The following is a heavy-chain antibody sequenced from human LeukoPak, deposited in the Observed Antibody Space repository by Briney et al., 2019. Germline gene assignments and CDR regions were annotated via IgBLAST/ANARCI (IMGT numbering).Heavy chain of an antibody. V-gene: IGHV4-59*08. CDR2: IYYSGST. CDR3: ARHRGYYDSRAPFWY. J-gene: IGHJ4*02. Sequence: PSETLSLTCTVSGGSISSYYWSWIRQPPGKGLEWIGYIYYSGSTNYNPSLKSRVTISVDTSRNQFSLKLSSVTAADTAVYYCARHRGYYDSRAPFWYWGQGTLVTVSS. D-gene: IGHD3-22*01. CDR1: GGSISSYY.